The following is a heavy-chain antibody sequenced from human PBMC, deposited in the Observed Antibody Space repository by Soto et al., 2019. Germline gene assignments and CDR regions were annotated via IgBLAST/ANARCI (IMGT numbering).Heavy chain of an antibody. Sequence: SETLSLTCTVSGGSISSSSYYWGWIRQPPGKGLEWIGSINYSGSTYYNPSLKSRVTISVDTSKSQFSLKLSSVTAADTAVYYCARLVRGVTEGGAFDIWGQGTMVTVSS. CDR1: GGSISSSSYY. D-gene: IGHD3-10*02. CDR3: ARLVRGVTEGGAFDI. V-gene: IGHV4-39*01. J-gene: IGHJ3*02. CDR2: INYSGST.